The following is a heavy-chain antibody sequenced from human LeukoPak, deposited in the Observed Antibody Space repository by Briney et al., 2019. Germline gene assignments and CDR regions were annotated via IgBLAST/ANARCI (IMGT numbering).Heavy chain of an antibody. CDR2: ISGSGGST. Sequence: GGSLRLSCAASGFTFSSYAMSWVRQAPGKGLEWVSAISGSGGSTYYADSVKGRFTISRDNSKNTLYLQMNSLRAEDTAVYYCAKAAYDSSGYYPYSPFDYWGQGTLVTVS. J-gene: IGHJ4*02. V-gene: IGHV3-23*01. D-gene: IGHD3-22*01. CDR1: GFTFSSYA. CDR3: AKAAYDSSGYYPYSPFDY.